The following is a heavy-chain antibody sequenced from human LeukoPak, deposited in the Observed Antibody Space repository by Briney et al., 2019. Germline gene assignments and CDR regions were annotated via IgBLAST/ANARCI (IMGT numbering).Heavy chain of an antibody. CDR1: GYTFTSYG. CDR3: ARETPHSRDFHY. V-gene: IGHV1-18*01. J-gene: IGHJ4*02. CDR2: ISAYNGNT. Sequence: ASVKVSCKASGYTFTSYGSSWVRQAPGQGLEWMGWISAYNGNTNCAQRLQGRVTMTTDTSTSTAYMELRSLRSDDTAVYYCARETPHSRDFHYWGQGTLVTVSS. D-gene: IGHD3-22*01.